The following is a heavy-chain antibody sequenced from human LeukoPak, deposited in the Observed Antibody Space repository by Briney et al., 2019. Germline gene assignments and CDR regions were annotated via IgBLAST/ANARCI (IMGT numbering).Heavy chain of an antibody. V-gene: IGHV3-53*04. CDR2: IYSGGST. J-gene: IGHJ6*02. Sequence: GGSLRLSCAASGFTFSSYEMSWVRQAPGKGLEWVSVIYSGGSTYHADSVKGRFTISRHNSKNTLYLQMNSLRAEDTAVYYCARAGGMDVWGQGTTVTVSS. CDR1: GFTFSSYE. D-gene: IGHD1-14*01. CDR3: ARAGGMDV.